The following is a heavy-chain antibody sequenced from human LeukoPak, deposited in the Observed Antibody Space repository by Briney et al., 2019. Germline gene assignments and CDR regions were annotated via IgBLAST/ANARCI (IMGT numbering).Heavy chain of an antibody. V-gene: IGHV4-59*01. CDR1: GGSISNYY. CDR2: TYYSGST. Sequence: SETLSLTCTVSGGSISNYYWSWIRQAPAKGLEWIGYTYYSGSTNYNPSLKSRVTISVDTSKNQFSLKLSSVTAADTAVFYCARLSGGYSLFNGLDVWGKGTTVTVSS. CDR3: ARLSGGYSLFNGLDV. D-gene: IGHD5-18*01. J-gene: IGHJ6*04.